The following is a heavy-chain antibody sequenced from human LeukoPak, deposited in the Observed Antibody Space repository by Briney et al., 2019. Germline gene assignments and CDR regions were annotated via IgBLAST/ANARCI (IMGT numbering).Heavy chain of an antibody. J-gene: IGHJ4*02. Sequence: PSQTLSLTCTVSAGSISSGDYYWSWIRQPPGKGLEWIGYIYYSGSTYYNPSLKSRVTISVDTSKNQFSLELSSVTAADTAVHYCARGDIVVVPAAPYFDYWGQGTLVTVSS. D-gene: IGHD2-2*01. CDR1: AGSISSGDYY. V-gene: IGHV4-30-4*01. CDR2: IYYSGST. CDR3: ARGDIVVVPAAPYFDY.